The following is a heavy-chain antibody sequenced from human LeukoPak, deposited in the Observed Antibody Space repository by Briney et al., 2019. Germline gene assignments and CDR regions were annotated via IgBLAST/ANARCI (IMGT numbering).Heavy chain of an antibody. CDR3: AKHGADNSGYYIPHYYYYYYMDV. D-gene: IGHD3-22*01. CDR1: GFTFSSYG. CDR2: ISYDGSNK. J-gene: IGHJ6*03. Sequence: GGSLRLSCAASGFTFSSYGMYWVRQAPGKGLEWVAVISYDGSNKYYADSVKGRFTISRDNSKNTLYLQMNSLRAEDTAVYYCAKHGADNSGYYIPHYYYYYYMDVWGKGTTVTVSS. V-gene: IGHV3-30*18.